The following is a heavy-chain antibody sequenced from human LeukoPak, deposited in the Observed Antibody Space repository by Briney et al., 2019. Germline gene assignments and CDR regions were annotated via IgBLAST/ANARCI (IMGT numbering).Heavy chain of an antibody. CDR2: ISYDGRNK. CDR1: GFTFSSYW. V-gene: IGHV3-30*18. Sequence: GGSLRLSCAASGFTFSSYWMSWVRQAPGKGLEWVAVISYDGRNKHYPDSVKGRFTISRDISTDTLWLQMDSLRTEDTAVYYCAKGPLRGTAAAIDYWGQGTLVTVSS. D-gene: IGHD2-2*01. J-gene: IGHJ4*02. CDR3: AKGPLRGTAAAIDY.